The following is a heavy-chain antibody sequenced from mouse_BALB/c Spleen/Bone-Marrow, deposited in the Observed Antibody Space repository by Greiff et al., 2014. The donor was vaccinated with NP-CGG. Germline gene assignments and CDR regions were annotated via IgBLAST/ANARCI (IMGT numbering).Heavy chain of an antibody. CDR1: GFTFSDFY. J-gene: IGHJ4*01. V-gene: IGHV5-4*02. CDR3: ARSGATSGAMDY. Sequence: EVKLMESGGGLVKPGGSLKLSCAASGFTFSDFYMFWFRQTPEKRLEWVATIRNGGTYTYYPDSVKGRFTISRDNAKSKLYLKMNSLQSEDTAMYYCARSGATSGAMDYWGQRTSVTVSS. D-gene: IGHD3-1*01. CDR2: IRNGGTYT.